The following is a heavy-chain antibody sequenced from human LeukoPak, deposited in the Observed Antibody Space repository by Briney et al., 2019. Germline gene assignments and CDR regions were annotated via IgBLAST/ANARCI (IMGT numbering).Heavy chain of an antibody. CDR3: ARRWVTYYYDSSGPDY. CDR1: GFTFSDYY. Sequence: GGSLRLSCAASGFTFSDYYMSWIRQAPGKGLEWVSYISSSGSTIYYADSVKGRFTISRDNAKNPLYLQMNSLRAEDTAVYYCARRWVTYYYDSSGPDYWGQGTLVTVSS. D-gene: IGHD3-22*01. CDR2: ISSSGSTI. V-gene: IGHV3-11*01. J-gene: IGHJ4*02.